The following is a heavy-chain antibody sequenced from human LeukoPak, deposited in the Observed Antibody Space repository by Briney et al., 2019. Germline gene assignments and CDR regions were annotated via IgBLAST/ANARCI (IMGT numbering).Heavy chain of an antibody. CDR3: AKDVGSSSWYVPYYFDY. CDR2: ISGSGGST. CDR1: GFTFSSYA. Sequence: GGSLRLSCAASGFTFSSYAMSWVRQAPGKGLEWVSAISGSGGSTYYADSVKGRFTISRDNSKNTLYLQMNSLRAEDTAVYYCAKDVGSSSWYVPYYFDYWGQGTLVTVSS. D-gene: IGHD6-13*01. V-gene: IGHV3-23*01. J-gene: IGHJ4*02.